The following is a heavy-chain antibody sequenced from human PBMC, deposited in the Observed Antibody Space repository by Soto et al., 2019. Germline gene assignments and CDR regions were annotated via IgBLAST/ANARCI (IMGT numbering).Heavy chain of an antibody. J-gene: IGHJ4*01. D-gene: IGHD2-2*01. CDR2: INTNGGST. CDR1: GFTFSSCA. CDR3: AKGRSYSTSWNDY. V-gene: IGHV3-64D*06. Sequence: GGSLRLSCSASGFTFSSCAMHWVRQAPGKGLEYVSAINTNGGSTYYADSVKGRFTISRDNSKNILYLQMTSLRAEDTAVYYCAKGRSYSTSWNDYWGHGTLVTVSS.